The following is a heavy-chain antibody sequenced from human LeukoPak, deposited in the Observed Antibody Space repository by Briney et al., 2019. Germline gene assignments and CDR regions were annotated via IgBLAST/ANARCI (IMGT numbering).Heavy chain of an antibody. CDR2: ISYDGGDK. CDR3: ARDTLGEGEDANYAVYYFDY. V-gene: IGHV3-30*03. J-gene: IGHJ4*02. CDR1: GFSFNNYA. Sequence: GGSLRLSCAASGFSFNNYAMYWVRQAPGKGLEWVALISYDGGDKYYAESMKGRITISRDNAENTLYLQMNNLRPDDTAFYYCARDTLGEGEDANYAVYYFDYWGQGTVVTVSS. D-gene: IGHD4/OR15-4a*01.